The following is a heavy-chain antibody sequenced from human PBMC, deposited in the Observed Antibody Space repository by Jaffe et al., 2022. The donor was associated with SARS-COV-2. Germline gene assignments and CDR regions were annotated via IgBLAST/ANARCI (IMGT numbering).Heavy chain of an antibody. Sequence: EAQLLESGGGLVQPGGSLRLSCAGSGFTFSGYAMSWVRQAPGKGLEWISSISGSGASMFYADSVKGRFTISRDNSKSMLYLQMRSLRAEDTAIYYCAKGLYDYDTTVSDQWGQGTLLTVSS. CDR3: AKGLYDYDTTVSDQ. V-gene: IGHV3-23*01. CDR1: GFTFSGYA. D-gene: IGHD3-16*01. CDR2: ISGSGASM. J-gene: IGHJ4*02.